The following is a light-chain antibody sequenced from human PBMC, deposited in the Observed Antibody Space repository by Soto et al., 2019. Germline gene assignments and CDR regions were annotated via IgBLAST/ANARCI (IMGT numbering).Light chain of an antibody. CDR1: QGISSW. CDR2: AAS. J-gene: IGKJ5*01. Sequence: DIQMTQSPSSMSASVGDRITITCRASQGISSWLAWYQKKPGKAPNLLIYAASSLQSGVPSRFSGSESGTDFTLTISSPQPEDCAIYFCQQANSFPITFGQGTRLEIK. CDR3: QQANSFPIT. V-gene: IGKV1-12*01.